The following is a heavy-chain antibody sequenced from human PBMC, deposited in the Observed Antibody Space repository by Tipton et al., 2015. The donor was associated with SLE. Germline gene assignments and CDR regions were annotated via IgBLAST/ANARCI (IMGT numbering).Heavy chain of an antibody. CDR2: IYTNENT. V-gene: IGHV4-4*07. CDR1: GGSISSYY. J-gene: IGHJ2*01. CDR3: ARDFLNPVTTVHYYFDL. Sequence: TLSLTCTVSGGSISSYYWSWIRQPAGGGLEWIGRIYTNENTHDNPSLKSRVTMSVDTSKNHFSLKLISVTAADTAVYYCARDFLNPVTTVHYYFDLWGRGTLVTVSS. D-gene: IGHD4-11*01.